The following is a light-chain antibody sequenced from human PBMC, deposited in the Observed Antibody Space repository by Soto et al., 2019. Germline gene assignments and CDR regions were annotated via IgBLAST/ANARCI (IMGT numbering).Light chain of an antibody. CDR2: AAS. CDR1: QSISSY. Sequence: DIQMNQSPSSLSASVGDRATITCRASQSISSYLNWYQQNPGKAPKLLIYAASILQSGVPSRFGGGGSGTDFTLTISSLQPDDLANYYCQPSYSSPFTFGRGTKVDIK. V-gene: IGKV1-39*01. J-gene: IGKJ3*01. CDR3: QPSYSSPFT.